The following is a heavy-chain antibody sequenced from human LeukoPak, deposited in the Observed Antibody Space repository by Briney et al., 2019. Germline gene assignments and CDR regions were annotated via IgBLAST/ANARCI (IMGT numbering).Heavy chain of an antibody. J-gene: IGHJ4*02. CDR3: ARGPGSAVVY. Sequence: SETLSLTCAVYRGSLSGYYWSWIRQSPGKGLEWIGEMNHSGSTNYNPSLKSRVTISVDTSKNQFSLKVSSVTAADTAVYYCARGPGSAVVYWGQGTLVTVSS. D-gene: IGHD1-26*01. CDR2: MNHSGST. CDR1: RGSLSGYY. V-gene: IGHV4-34*01.